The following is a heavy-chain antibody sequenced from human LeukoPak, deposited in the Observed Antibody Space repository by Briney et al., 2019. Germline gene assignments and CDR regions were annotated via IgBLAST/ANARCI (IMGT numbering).Heavy chain of an antibody. CDR3: ARHTYGSDLYYFDY. CDR2: IYYSGST. D-gene: IGHD3-10*01. CDR1: GGSISSYY. V-gene: IGHV4-59*08. Sequence: SETLSLTCTVSGGSISSYYWSWIRQPPGKGLEWIGYIYYSGSTNYNPSLKSRVTISVDTSKNQFYLKLSSVTAADTAVYYCARHTYGSDLYYFDYWGQGTLVTVSS. J-gene: IGHJ4*02.